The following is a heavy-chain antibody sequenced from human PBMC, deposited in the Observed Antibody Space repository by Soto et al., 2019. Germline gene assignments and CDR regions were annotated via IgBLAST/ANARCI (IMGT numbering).Heavy chain of an antibody. Sequence: QVQLQESGPGLMKPSQTLSLTCTVSGGSISSGDYYWSWIRQPQGKGLEWIGYIYYSGSTYYNPSLKRRVTISVDTSKNQFSLKLSSVTAADTAVYYCAHYFNGRAFDIWGQGTMVTVSS. CDR2: IYYSGST. D-gene: IGHD3-10*01. J-gene: IGHJ3*02. CDR3: AHYFNGRAFDI. CDR1: GGSISSGDYY. V-gene: IGHV4-30-4*01.